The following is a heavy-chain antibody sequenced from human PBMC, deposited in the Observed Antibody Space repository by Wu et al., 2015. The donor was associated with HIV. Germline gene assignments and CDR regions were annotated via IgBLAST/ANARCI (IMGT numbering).Heavy chain of an antibody. CDR2: IIPIFGTA. D-gene: IGHD6-19*01. Sequence: QVQLVQSGAEVKKPGSSVKVSCKASGGTFSSYAISWVRQAPGQGLEWMGGIIPIFGTANYAQKFQGRVTITTDESTSTAYMELSSLRSEDTAVYYCASHSPDSSGWYDGQYYFDYWGQGTLVTVSS. V-gene: IGHV1-69*05. J-gene: IGHJ4*02. CDR3: ASHSPDSSGWYDGQYYFDY. CDR1: GGTFSSYA.